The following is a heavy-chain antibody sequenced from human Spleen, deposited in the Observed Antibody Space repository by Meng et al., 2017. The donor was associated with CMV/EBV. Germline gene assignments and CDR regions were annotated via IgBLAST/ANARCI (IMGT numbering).Heavy chain of an antibody. Sequence: SLNASGLFLRGHHLNRGGPAPGKGVGGKGWINPKTGDTKNAPKFQGWVTMTRETSTSTGYMELSRLKSDETAIYYCARDLGREAIDPWGQGTLVTVSS. J-gene: IGHJ5*02. CDR2: INPKTGDT. CDR1: GLFLRGHH. D-gene: IGHD1-26*01. V-gene: IGHV1-2*04. CDR3: ARDLGREAIDP.